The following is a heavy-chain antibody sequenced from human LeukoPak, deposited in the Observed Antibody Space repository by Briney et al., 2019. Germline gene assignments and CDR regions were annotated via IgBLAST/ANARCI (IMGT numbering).Heavy chain of an antibody. CDR3: AKDFSVYYYDSRVLDY. Sequence: PGGSLRLSCAASGFTFSSYGTHWVRQAPGKGLEWVAFIRYDGSNKYYADSVKGRFTISRDNSKNTLYLQMNSLRAEDTAVYYCAKDFSVYYYDSRVLDYWGQGTLVTVSS. D-gene: IGHD3-22*01. J-gene: IGHJ4*02. CDR2: IRYDGSNK. CDR1: GFTFSSYG. V-gene: IGHV3-30*02.